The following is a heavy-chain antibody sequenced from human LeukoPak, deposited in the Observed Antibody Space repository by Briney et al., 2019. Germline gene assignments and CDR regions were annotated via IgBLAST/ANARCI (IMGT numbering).Heavy chain of an antibody. CDR1: GFTFSSYA. V-gene: IGHV3-23*01. Sequence: GGSLRLSCAASGFTFSSYAMSWVRQAPGKGLEWVSAITGSGGNTYYAAPVKGRFTISRDNSKNTLYLQMNSLRAEDTALYYCARAGHGTNGICYTPDFDYWGQGTLVTVSS. CDR2: ITGSGGNT. J-gene: IGHJ4*02. CDR3: ARAGHGTNGICYTPDFDY. D-gene: IGHD2-8*01.